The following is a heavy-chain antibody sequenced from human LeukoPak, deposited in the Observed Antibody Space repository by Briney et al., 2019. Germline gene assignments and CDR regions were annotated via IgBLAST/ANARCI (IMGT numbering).Heavy chain of an antibody. J-gene: IGHJ2*01. Sequence: ASVKVSCKASGYTFTGFYMHWVRQAPGQGLGWMGIINPSGGSTSYAQKFQGRVTMTRDMSTSTVYMELSSLRSEDTAVYYCARDTSPYYYDSSGWYFDLWGRGTLVTVSS. CDR1: GYTFTGFY. CDR3: ARDTSPYYYDSSGWYFDL. V-gene: IGHV1-46*01. D-gene: IGHD3-22*01. CDR2: INPSGGST.